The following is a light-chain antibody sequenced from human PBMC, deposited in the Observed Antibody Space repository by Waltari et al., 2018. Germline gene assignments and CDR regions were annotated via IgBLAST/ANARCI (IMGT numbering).Light chain of an antibody. CDR2: KAS. J-gene: IGKJ1*01. CDR1: QSVSTW. V-gene: IGKV1-5*03. Sequence: DIQTTQSPSTLSAFVGDRVTITCRASQSVSTWLAWFQQKPGKAPKLVVYKASTLESGVPSRFSGRGSGTEFTLTISSLQPDDFATYYCQQYNSRSPWTFGQGTKVEIK. CDR3: QQYNSRSPWT.